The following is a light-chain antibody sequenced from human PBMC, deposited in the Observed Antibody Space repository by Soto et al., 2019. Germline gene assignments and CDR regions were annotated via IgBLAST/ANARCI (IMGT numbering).Light chain of an antibody. Sequence: DIQMTQSPSTLSASVGDRVTITCRASQSISRWLAWYQQKPGKAPKALIYDASTLRSGVPSRFSGGGSGTEFTLTISSLQPDDCATYYCQHYNTYSTFGQGTRLEIK. CDR1: QSISRW. CDR3: QHYNTYST. CDR2: DAS. J-gene: IGKJ5*01. V-gene: IGKV1-5*01.